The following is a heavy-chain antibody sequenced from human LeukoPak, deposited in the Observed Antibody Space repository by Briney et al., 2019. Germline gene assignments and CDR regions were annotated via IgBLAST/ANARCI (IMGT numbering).Heavy chain of an antibody. CDR2: IYYSGST. CDR3: ARGGGISSYYYYMDV. CDR1: GGSISSSSYY. Sequence: SETLSLTCTVSGGSISSSSYYWGWIRQPPGKGLEWIGSIYYSGSTNYNPSLKSRVTISVDTSKNQFSLKLNSVTAADTAVYYCARGGGISSYYYYMDVWGQGTLVTVSS. D-gene: IGHD2-8*02. V-gene: IGHV4-39*07. J-gene: IGHJ6*03.